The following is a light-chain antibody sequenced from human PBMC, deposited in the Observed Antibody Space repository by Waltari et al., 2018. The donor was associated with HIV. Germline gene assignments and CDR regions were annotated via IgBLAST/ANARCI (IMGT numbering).Light chain of an antibody. Sequence: QSALTQPASVSGSPGQSITISCTGTSSDVGGYHYVSWYQQHPGKAPKLMIYDINKRPSGFSNRFSGSKSGNTASLTISGVQAEDEADYYCCSHAGTTTLVFGGGTKLTVL. CDR1: SSDVGGYHY. CDR3: CSHAGTTTLV. V-gene: IGLV2-23*02. J-gene: IGLJ2*01. CDR2: DIN.